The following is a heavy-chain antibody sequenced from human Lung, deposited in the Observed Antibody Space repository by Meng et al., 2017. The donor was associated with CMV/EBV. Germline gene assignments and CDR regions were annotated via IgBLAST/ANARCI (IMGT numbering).Heavy chain of an antibody. J-gene: IGHJ4*02. D-gene: IGHD6-19*01. CDR2: ISWNSGSI. CDR3: AKDISSGWTTGTFDY. Sequence: GGSLRLSCAASGFTFDDYAMHWVRQAPGKGLEWASGISWNSGSIGYADSVKGRFTISRDNAKNSLYLQMNSLRAEDTALYYCAKDISSGWTTGTFDYWGQGTLVXVSS. V-gene: IGHV3-9*01. CDR1: GFTFDDYA.